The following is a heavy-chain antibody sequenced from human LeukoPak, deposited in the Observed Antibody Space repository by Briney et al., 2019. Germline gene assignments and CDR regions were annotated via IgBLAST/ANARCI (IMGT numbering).Heavy chain of an antibody. V-gene: IGHV1-69*13. Sequence: SVKVSCKATGGTFSSYAISWVRQAPGQGLEWMGGIIPIFGTAHYAQKFQGRVTITADESTSTAYMDLSSLRSEDTALYYCARGLPTPVAGIFDYWGQGTLITVSS. J-gene: IGHJ4*02. CDR1: GGTFSSYA. D-gene: IGHD6-19*01. CDR2: IIPIFGTA. CDR3: ARGLPTPVAGIFDY.